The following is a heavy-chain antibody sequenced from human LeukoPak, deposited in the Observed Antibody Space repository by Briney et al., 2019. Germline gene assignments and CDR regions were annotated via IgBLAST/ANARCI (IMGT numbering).Heavy chain of an antibody. CDR1: GFTFSSYG. CDR3: VPRSPEYFQH. D-gene: IGHD2-15*01. J-gene: IGHJ1*01. V-gene: IGHV3-30*03. Sequence: GGSLRLSCAASGFTFSSYGMHWVRQAPGKGLEWVAVMSYDGSNKYYADSVKGRFTISRDNSKNTLYLQMSSLRAEDTAVYYCVPRSPEYFQHWGQGTLVTVSS. CDR2: MSYDGSNK.